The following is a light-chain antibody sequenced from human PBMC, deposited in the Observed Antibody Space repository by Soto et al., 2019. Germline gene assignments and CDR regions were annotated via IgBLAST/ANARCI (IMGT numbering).Light chain of an antibody. V-gene: IGLV1-44*01. CDR2: ANN. CDR1: RSNIGINA. J-gene: IGLJ2*01. CDR3: AAWDDSLNGLV. Sequence: QSVLTQPPSVSGTPGQRVSISCSGSRSNIGINAVDWYHQLPGTAPKVLIYANNQRPSGVPDRLSGSKSGTSASLAINGLQSDDEAHYYCAAWDDSLNGLVFGGGTQLTVL.